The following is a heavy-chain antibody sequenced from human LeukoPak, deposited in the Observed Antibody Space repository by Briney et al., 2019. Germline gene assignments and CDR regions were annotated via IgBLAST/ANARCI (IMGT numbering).Heavy chain of an antibody. Sequence: SETLSLTCTVSGGSISSYYWSWIRQPAGKGLEWIGRIYTSGSTNYNPSLKSRVTMSVDTFKNQFSLKLSSVTAADTAVYYCARVPGATANWYFDLWGRGTLVTVSS. V-gene: IGHV4-4*07. CDR1: GGSISSYY. D-gene: IGHD3-10*01. CDR3: ARVPGATANWYFDL. J-gene: IGHJ2*01. CDR2: IYTSGST.